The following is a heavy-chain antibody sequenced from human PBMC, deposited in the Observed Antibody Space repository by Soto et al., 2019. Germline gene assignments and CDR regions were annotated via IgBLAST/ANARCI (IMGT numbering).Heavy chain of an antibody. J-gene: IGHJ4*02. CDR3: AREGRWLQLLGY. CDR2: IIPIFGTA. Sequence: ASVKVSCKASGGTFSSYAISWVRQAPGHGLEWMGGIIPIFGTANYAQKFQGRVTITADESTSTAYMELSSLRSEDTAVYYCAREGRWLQLLGYWGQGTLVTVSS. D-gene: IGHD5-12*01. CDR1: GGTFSSYA. V-gene: IGHV1-69*13.